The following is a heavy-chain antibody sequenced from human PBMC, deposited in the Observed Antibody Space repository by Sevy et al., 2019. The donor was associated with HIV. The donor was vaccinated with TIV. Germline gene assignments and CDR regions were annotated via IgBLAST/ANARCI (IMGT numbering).Heavy chain of an antibody. CDR1: GFTFISYA. J-gene: IGHJ3*02. V-gene: IGHV3-23*01. CDR3: AGGRYDSSGSFDAFDI. CDR2: IYDTNYGSGGGT. D-gene: IGHD3-22*01. Sequence: GGSLRLSCKPSGFTFISYAMNWVRQVPVKGLDWVSTIYDTNYGSGGGTYYADSVKGRFTISRDTSKTTVYLQMNSLRTEDTAVYYCAGGRYDSSGSFDAFDIWGQGTMVTVSS.